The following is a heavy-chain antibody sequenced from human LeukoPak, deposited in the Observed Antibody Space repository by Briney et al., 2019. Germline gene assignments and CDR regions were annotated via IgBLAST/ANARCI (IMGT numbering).Heavy chain of an antibody. J-gene: IGHJ3*02. CDR2: IISSSSYT. Sequence: GGSLRLSCAASGFTFSSFTMNWVRQAPGKGLEWVSSIISSSSYTCYADSVKGRFTISRDNAKNSLYLQMNSLRAEDTAVYYCARDLAYCGGDCSAFDIWGQGTMVTVSS. CDR1: GFTFSSFT. V-gene: IGHV3-21*01. CDR3: ARDLAYCGGDCSAFDI. D-gene: IGHD2-21*02.